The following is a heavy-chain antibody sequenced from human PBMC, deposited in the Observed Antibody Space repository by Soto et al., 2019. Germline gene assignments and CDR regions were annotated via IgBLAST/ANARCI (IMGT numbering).Heavy chain of an antibody. CDR1: GDSMSSYY. V-gene: IGHV4-4*07. CDR3: ARDQSGAADI. D-gene: IGHD7-27*01. CDR2: ISATGRT. Sequence: LSLTCTVSGDSMSSYYWNWIRQPAGKGLEWIGRISATGRTSYMSSLKSRITQSVDTSKNQFSLNLKFVTAADTAVYFCARDQSGAADIWGQGTMVTVSS. J-gene: IGHJ3*02.